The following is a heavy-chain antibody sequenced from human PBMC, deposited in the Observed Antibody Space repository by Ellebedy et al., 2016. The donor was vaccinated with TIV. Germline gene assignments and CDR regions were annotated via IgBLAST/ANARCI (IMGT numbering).Heavy chain of an antibody. CDR2: MNPNSGRT. Sequence: AASVKVSCKASGYSFTSYDIHWVRQDTGQGLEWMGWMNPNSGRTGYAQRFQGRVTMTRNTSISTAYLELSSLRSEETAVYYCARRARGYSYGYSVVDYWGQGTLVTVSS. CDR3: ARRARGYSYGYSVVDY. CDR1: GYSFTSYD. D-gene: IGHD5-18*01. V-gene: IGHV1-8*01. J-gene: IGHJ4*02.